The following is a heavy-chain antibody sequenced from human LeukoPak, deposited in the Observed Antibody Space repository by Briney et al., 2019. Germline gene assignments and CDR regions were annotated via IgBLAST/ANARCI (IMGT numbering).Heavy chain of an antibody. CDR3: ARVPGGGTAAN. CDR1: GGSISSYY. J-gene: IGHJ3*01. V-gene: IGHV4-4*07. CDR2: IYTSGST. D-gene: IGHD1-7*01. Sequence: SETLSLTCTVSGGSISSYYWSWIRQPAGRGLEWIGRIYTSGSTNSNPSLKSRVTVSVDTSNNQFSLRLSSVTAADTAVYYCARVPGGGTAANWGQGTMVTVSS.